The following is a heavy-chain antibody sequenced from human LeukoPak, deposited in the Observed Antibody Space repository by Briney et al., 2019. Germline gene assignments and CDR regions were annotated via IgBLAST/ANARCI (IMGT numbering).Heavy chain of an antibody. V-gene: IGHV3-64*01. CDR2: ISNNGGST. D-gene: IGHD5-18*01. CDR3: ARVWVRGYSYGPVDY. J-gene: IGHJ4*02. Sequence: QPGAPLILSCAASGFAFSSYAMNWVRQAPGKGLEYVSTISNNGGSTYYANSVKDRFTISRDNSKNTLYLQMGSLRAEDMAVYYCARVWVRGYSYGPVDYWGKGTLVTVSS. CDR1: GFAFSSYA.